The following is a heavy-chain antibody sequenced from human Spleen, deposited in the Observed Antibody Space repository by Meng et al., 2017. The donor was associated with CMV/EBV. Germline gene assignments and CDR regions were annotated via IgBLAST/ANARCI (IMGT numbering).Heavy chain of an antibody. CDR1: GGFFNDYY. CDR2: INHRGTT. Sequence: ESLKISCAVSGGFFNDYYWNWIRQPPGKGLEWIGEINHRGTTKYNPSLKSRVTMSVDAPKDQLSLKLDSATAADTAIYFCARGRYKLLGNYFDFWGQGTLVTVSS. J-gene: IGHJ4*02. V-gene: IGHV4-34*01. D-gene: IGHD1-14*01. CDR3: ARGRYKLLGNYFDF.